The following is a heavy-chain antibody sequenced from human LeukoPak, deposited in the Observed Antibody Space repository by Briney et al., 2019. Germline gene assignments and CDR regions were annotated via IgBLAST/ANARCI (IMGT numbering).Heavy chain of an antibody. CDR1: GFTFSSYG. J-gene: IGHJ4*02. CDR3: AIFRVYSFDY. D-gene: IGHD2-15*01. Sequence: GGSLRLSCAASGFTFSSYGMSWVRQAPGKGLEWVSGISGSGGSTYYADSVKGRFTISRDNSKNTLYLQMNSLRAEDTAVYYCAIFRVYSFDYWGQGTLVTVSS. V-gene: IGHV3-23*01. CDR2: ISGSGGST.